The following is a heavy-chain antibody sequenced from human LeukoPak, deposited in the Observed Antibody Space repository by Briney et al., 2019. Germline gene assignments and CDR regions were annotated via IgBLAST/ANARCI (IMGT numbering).Heavy chain of an antibody. J-gene: IGHJ4*02. Sequence: GESLKISCKGSGYSFINYWISWVRQMPGKGLEWMGRIDPSDSYTNYSPSFRGHVTISADKSISTAYLQWSSLKASDTAMYSCAGHASSSYTTSPDFDYWGQGTLVTVSS. D-gene: IGHD6-6*01. CDR3: AGHASSSYTTSPDFDY. CDR2: IDPSDSYT. CDR1: GYSFINYW. V-gene: IGHV5-10-1*01.